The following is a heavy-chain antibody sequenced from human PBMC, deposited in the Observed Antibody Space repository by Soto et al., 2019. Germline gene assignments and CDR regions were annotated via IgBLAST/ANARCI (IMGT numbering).Heavy chain of an antibody. Sequence: QVQLVQSGAEVKKPGASVKVSCKASGYTFTGYYMHWVRQAPGQGLEWMGWINPNSGGTNYAQKFQGWVTMTRDTSISTAYMELSRLRSDDTAVYYCASDLTNYDILTGSPYFDYWGQGTLVTVSS. CDR3: ASDLTNYDILTGSPYFDY. D-gene: IGHD3-9*01. V-gene: IGHV1-2*04. CDR1: GYTFTGYY. J-gene: IGHJ4*02. CDR2: INPNSGGT.